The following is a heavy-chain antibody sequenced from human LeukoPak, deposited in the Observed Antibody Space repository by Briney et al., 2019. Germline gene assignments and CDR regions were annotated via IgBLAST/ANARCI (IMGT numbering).Heavy chain of an antibody. J-gene: IGHJ4*02. V-gene: IGHV3-7*01. CDR3: ARDEISGYFVY. CDR2: IKEDGSMK. D-gene: IGHD1-26*01. Sequence: PGGSLSLSCADSGFTFSNYWMSWVRQAPGRGLEWVANIKEDGSMKQYVDSVRGRFTISRDNAKRSLNLQMSSLKAEDSAVYYCARDEISGYFVYWGQGTLVTVSS. CDR1: GFTFSNYW.